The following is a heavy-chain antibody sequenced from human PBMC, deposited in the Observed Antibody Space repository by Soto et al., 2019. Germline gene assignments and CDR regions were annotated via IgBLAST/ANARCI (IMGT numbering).Heavy chain of an antibody. V-gene: IGHV3-15*05. D-gene: IGHD1-26*01. CDR2: XXSXXDGGXT. Sequence: EVQLVESGGGLVKPGGSLTLSCAASGFSFSGGWMSWVRQEAGKGREWVXRXXSXXDGGXTXYXXPVXXRFXXXXXXXXXXXXXQMXSLKIEDTAVYYCTTDEWEWGQGTLVTVSS. J-gene: IGHJ4*02. CDR1: GFSFSGGW. CDR3: TTDEWE.